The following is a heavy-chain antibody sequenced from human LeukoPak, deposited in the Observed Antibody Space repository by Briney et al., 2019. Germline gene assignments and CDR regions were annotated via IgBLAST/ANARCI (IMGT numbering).Heavy chain of an antibody. CDR3: ARPSDSSGYYYYYYMDV. CDR1: GGTFSSYA. Sequence: SXKVSCKASGGTFSSYAISWVRQAPGQGLEWMGGIIPIFGTANYAQKFQGRVTITTDESTSTAYMELSSLRSEDTAVYYCARPSDSSGYYYYYYMDVWGKGTTVTVSS. V-gene: IGHV1-69*05. CDR2: IIPIFGTA. D-gene: IGHD3-22*01. J-gene: IGHJ6*03.